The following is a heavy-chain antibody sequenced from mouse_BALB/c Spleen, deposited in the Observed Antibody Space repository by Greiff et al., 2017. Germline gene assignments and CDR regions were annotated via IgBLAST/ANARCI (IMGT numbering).Heavy chain of an antibody. J-gene: IGHJ2*01. CDR3: ARDRRPFDY. CDR1: GFTFTDYY. V-gene: IGHV7-3*02. D-gene: IGHD1-2*01. CDR2: IRNKANGYTT. Sequence: EVQVVESGGGLVQPGGSLRLSCATSGFTFTDYYMSWVRQPPGKALEWLGFIRNKANGYTTEYSASVKGRFTISRDNSQSILYLQMNTLRAEDSATYYCARDRRPFDYWGQGTTLTVSS.